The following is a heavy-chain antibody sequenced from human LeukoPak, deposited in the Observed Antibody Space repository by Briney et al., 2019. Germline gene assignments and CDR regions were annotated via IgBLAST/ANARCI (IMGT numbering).Heavy chain of an antibody. D-gene: IGHD4-17*01. J-gene: IGHJ4*02. V-gene: IGHV1-2*02. Sequence: ASVKVSCKASGYTFTGYYMHWVRQAPGQGLEWMGWINPNTGGTNYAQNFQGRVTMTRDTSISTAYMEPSRLKSDDTAVYYCARGPTVTTDYWGQGTLVTVSS. CDR3: ARGPTVTTDY. CDR1: GYTFTGYY. CDR2: INPNTGGT.